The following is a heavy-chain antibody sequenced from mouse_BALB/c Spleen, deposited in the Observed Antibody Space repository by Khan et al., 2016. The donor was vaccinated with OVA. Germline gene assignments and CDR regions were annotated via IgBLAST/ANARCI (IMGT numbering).Heavy chain of an antibody. Sequence: DLVKPGASVKLSCKASGYTFTSYWINWIKQRPGQGLEWIGRIGPGSGSTSYNEMLTGKATLTVDTTSSTAYIQLSSLSSEDSAVLFCAISYYYGSRFEAMDYWGQGTSVTVSS. CDR2: IGPGSGST. CDR1: GYTFTSYW. CDR3: AISYYYGSRFEAMDY. J-gene: IGHJ4*01. V-gene: IGHV1S41*01. D-gene: IGHD1-1*01.